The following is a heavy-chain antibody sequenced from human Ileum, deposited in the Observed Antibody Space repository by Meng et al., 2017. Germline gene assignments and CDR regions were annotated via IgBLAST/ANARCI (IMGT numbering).Heavy chain of an antibody. CDR1: GFSFSDQY. J-gene: IGHJ3*02. Sequence: GESLKISCAASGFSFSDQYIDWVRQAPGKGLEWVGRAGNKANSHFTEYAASVKGRFIISRDDAKYSVYLHMNSLKTEDTAVYYCTRGYSGIDIYAFDIWGRGKRVT. CDR2: AGNKANSHFT. V-gene: IGHV3-72*01. D-gene: IGHD5-12*01. CDR3: TRGYSGIDIYAFDI.